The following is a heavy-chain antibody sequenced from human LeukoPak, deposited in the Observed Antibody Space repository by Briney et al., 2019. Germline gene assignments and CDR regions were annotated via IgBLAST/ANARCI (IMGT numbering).Heavy chain of an antibody. V-gene: IGHV3-13*04. CDR2: IDAAGST. Sequence: GGSLRLSCVASTFIFSDYDMHWVRQPAGKGLEWVSAIDAAGSTYYSASVKGRFIISRENAKNSLYLQMNSLRVEDTAVYYCVREVYDSSSPRPYYYGVDVWGQGTTVTVS. D-gene: IGHD3-22*01. CDR3: VREVYDSSSPRPYYYGVDV. J-gene: IGHJ6*02. CDR1: TFIFSDYD.